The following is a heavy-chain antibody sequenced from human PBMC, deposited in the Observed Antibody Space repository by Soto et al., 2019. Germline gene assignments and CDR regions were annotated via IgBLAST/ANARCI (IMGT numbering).Heavy chain of an antibody. CDR3: VRGVLGP. J-gene: IGHJ5*02. Sequence: ASVKVSCKASGYTFTSYYMHWVRQAPGQRLEWMGRINASNGNTRYAQKFQGRVTITRDTSASTAYMDLSSLRSEDTAVYYCVRGVLGPWGQGTLVTVS. V-gene: IGHV1-3*01. CDR1: GYTFTSYY. CDR2: INASNGNT.